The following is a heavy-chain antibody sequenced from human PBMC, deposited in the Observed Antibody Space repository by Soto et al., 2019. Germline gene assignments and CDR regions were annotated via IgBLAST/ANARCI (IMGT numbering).Heavy chain of an antibody. CDR3: ATLRTTSSPFDY. CDR1: GYSFTNYW. J-gene: IGHJ4*02. CDR2: IYRGDSDT. Sequence: PGESLKISCKVSGYSFTNYWIAWVRQMPGKGLEWMGIIYRGDSDTRYSPSFQGQVIISADKSISTAYLQWSSLKASDTALYYCATLRTTSSPFDYWGQGTLVTVSS. D-gene: IGHD1-7*01. V-gene: IGHV5-51*01.